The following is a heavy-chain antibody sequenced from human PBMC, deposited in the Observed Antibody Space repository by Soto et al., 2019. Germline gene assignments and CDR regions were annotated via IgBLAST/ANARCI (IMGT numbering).Heavy chain of an antibody. J-gene: IGHJ4*02. CDR1: GYTFTSYY. CDR3: ARWGGYCSGGSCFDFDY. CDR2: NNPSGGST. V-gene: IGHV1-46*03. Sequence: QVQLVQSGAEVKKPGASVKVSCKASGYTFTSYYMHWVRQAPGQGLEWMGINNPSGGSTSYAQKFQGRVTMTRDTSTSTVYMELSSLRSEDTAVYYCARWGGYCSGGSCFDFDYWGQGTLVTVSS. D-gene: IGHD2-15*01.